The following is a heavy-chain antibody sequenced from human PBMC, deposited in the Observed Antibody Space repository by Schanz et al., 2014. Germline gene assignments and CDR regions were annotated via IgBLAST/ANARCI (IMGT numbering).Heavy chain of an antibody. CDR3: AKYRGYYRVSGSYRELEY. V-gene: IGHV3-48*01. J-gene: IGHJ4*02. CDR1: GFTFSSYA. CDR2: VSSSSSYT. D-gene: IGHD3-10*01. Sequence: EVQLVESGGGLVQPGGSLRLSCTASGFTFSSYALHWVRQAPGKGLEWVSYVSSSSSYTHYADSVKGRFTISRDNAKNSLYLQMNSLRPEDTAVYYCAKYRGYYRVSGSYRELEYWGQGTLVTVSS.